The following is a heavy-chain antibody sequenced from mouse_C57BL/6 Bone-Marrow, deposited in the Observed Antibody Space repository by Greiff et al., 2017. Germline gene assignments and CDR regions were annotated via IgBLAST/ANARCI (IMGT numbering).Heavy chain of an antibody. V-gene: IGHV1-74*01. CDR3: AIYGYGSSPYYFDY. CDR1: GYTFTSYW. D-gene: IGHD1-1*01. Sequence: QVQLQQPGAELVKPGASVKVSCKASGYTFTSYWMHWVKQRPGQGLEWIGRIHPSDSDTNYNQKFKGKATLTVVKSSSTAYMQLSSLTSEDSAVYSWAIYGYGSSPYYFDYWGQGTTLTVSS. J-gene: IGHJ2*01. CDR2: IHPSDSDT.